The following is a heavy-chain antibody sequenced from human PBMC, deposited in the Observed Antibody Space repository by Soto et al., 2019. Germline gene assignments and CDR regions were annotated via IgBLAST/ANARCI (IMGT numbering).Heavy chain of an antibody. CDR1: GFSLSTSGVG. D-gene: IGHD6-19*01. CDR2: IYWDDDK. V-gene: IGHV2-5*02. CDR3: AHAEGPWLGNWFDP. J-gene: IGHJ5*02. Sequence: QITLKESGPTLVKPTQTLTLTCTFSGFSLSTSGVGVGWIRQPPGKALEWLALIYWDDDKRYSPSLKSRLTIPTDTSKNQVVLTMTNMDPVDTATYYCAHAEGPWLGNWFDPWGQGTLVTVSS.